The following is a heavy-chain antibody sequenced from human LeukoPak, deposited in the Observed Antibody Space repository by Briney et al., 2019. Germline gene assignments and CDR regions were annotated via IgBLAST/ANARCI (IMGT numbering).Heavy chain of an antibody. V-gene: IGHV3-30-3*01. CDR1: GFTFSSYA. CDR2: ISYDGSNK. Sequence: GRSLRLSCAASGFTFSSYAMHWVRQAPGKGLEWVAVISYDGSNKYYADSVKGRFTISRDNSKNTLYLQMNSLRAEDTAVYYCARTLSDIWGQGTMVTVSS. D-gene: IGHD2/OR15-2a*01. CDR3: ARTLSDI. J-gene: IGHJ3*02.